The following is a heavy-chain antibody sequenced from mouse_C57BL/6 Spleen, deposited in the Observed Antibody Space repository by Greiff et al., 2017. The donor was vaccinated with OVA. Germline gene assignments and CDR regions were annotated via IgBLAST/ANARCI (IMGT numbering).Heavy chain of an antibody. D-gene: IGHD3-2*02. V-gene: IGHV3-1*01. J-gene: IGHJ1*03. Sequence: EVKLEESGPGMVKPSQSLSLTCTVTGYSITSGYDWHWIRHFPGNKLEWMGYISYSGSTNYNPSLKSRISITHDTSKNHFFLKLNSVTTEDTATYYCARDWSDSSGYWYFDVWGTGTTVTVSS. CDR2: ISYSGST. CDR3: ARDWSDSSGYWYFDV. CDR1: GYSITSGYD.